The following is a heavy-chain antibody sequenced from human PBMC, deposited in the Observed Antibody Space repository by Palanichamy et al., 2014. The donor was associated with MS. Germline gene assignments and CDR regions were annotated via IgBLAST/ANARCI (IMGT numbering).Heavy chain of an antibody. CDR2: IKPDGSQK. D-gene: IGHD2/OR15-2a*01. Sequence: EVQLVESGGGLVQPGGSLRLSCEASGFTFSIYWMTWVRQAPGKGLEWVANIKPDGSQKSYADSVKGRFTISRDNAKNSLYLQMNSLRLEDTAVYSCVRVDYEDEGILYWGQGTLVTVSS. J-gene: IGHJ4*02. CDR1: GFTFSIYW. CDR3: VRVDYEDEGILY. V-gene: IGHV3-7*01.